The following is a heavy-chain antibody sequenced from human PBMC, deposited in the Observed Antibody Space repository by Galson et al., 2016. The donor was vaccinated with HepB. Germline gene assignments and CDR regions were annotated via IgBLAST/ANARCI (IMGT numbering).Heavy chain of an antibody. CDR3: AKPVYTYVPYYYYGLDV. V-gene: IGHV3-23*01. D-gene: IGHD5-18*01. J-gene: IGHJ6*02. CDR1: GFTFKNYA. CDR2: ISGSGAST. Sequence: SLRLSCAGSGFTFKNYAMTWVRQAPGKGLEWVSGISGSGASTDYTDSVKGRFTISRDNSKNTLYLQMNSLRADDTAVYYCAKPVYTYVPYYYYGLDVWGQGTTVTVSS.